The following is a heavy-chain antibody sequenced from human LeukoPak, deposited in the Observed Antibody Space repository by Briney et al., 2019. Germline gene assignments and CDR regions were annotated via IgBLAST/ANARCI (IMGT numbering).Heavy chain of an antibody. Sequence: SETLSLTCTVSGGSINNYYWSWIRQPAGKGLEWIGLIYSSGSTSYNPSLKSRVTMSVDTSKKQFSLRLSSVTAADTAVYYCARAHLDSYYFPSGRSHFDLWGQGTLVTVSS. D-gene: IGHD3-10*01. CDR1: GGSINNYY. V-gene: IGHV4-4*07. CDR3: ARAHLDSYYFPSGRSHFDL. CDR2: IYSSGST. J-gene: IGHJ4*02.